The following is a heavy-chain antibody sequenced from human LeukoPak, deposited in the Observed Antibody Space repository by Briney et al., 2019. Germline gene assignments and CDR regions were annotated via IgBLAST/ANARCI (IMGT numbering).Heavy chain of an antibody. J-gene: IGHJ4*02. V-gene: IGHV1-69*13. CDR1: GGTFSSYA. CDR3: AHARSGYSGYGLWHFGY. Sequence: ASVKVSCKASGGTFSSYAISWVRQAPGQGLEWMGGIIPIFGTANYAQKFQGRVTITADESTSTAYMELSSLRSEDTAVYYCAHARSGYSGYGLWHFGYWGQGTLVTVSS. D-gene: IGHD5-12*01. CDR2: IIPIFGTA.